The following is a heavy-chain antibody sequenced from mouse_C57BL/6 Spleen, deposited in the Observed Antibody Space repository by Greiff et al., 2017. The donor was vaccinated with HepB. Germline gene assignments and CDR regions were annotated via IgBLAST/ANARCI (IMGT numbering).Heavy chain of an antibody. V-gene: IGHV1-80*01. J-gene: IGHJ4*01. Sequence: QVQLQQSGAELVKPGASVKISCKASGYAFSSYWMNWVKQRPGKGLEWIGQIYPGDGDTNYNGKFKGKATLTADKSSSTAYMQLSSLTSEDSAVYFCASFSPDYYAMDYWGQGTSVTVSS. CDR1: GYAFSSYW. CDR2: IYPGDGDT. CDR3: ASFSPDYYAMDY.